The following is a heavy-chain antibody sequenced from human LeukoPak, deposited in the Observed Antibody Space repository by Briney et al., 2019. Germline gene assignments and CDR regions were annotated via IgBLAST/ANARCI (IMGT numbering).Heavy chain of an antibody. V-gene: IGHV4-34*01. CDR1: GGSFSGYY. Sequence: SETLSLTCAVYGGSFSGYYWTWIRQSPGRGLEWIGEVHYSGSATYNPSLKSRVTISVDTSINQFSLKMNSVTAADTAVYYCARGTIVGAPRGLDYWGQGTLVTVSS. J-gene: IGHJ4*02. CDR2: VHYSGSA. CDR3: ARGTIVGAPRGLDY. D-gene: IGHD1-26*01.